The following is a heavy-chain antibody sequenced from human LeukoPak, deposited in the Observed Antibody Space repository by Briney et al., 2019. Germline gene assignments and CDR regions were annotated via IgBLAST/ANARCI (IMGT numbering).Heavy chain of an antibody. CDR1: GFTFSSYS. D-gene: IGHD6-19*01. J-gene: IGHJ4*02. CDR3: ARRSSSGWPFDY. Sequence: GGSLRLSCAASGFTFSSYSMNWVRQAPGKGLEWVSSISSSSSYIYYADSVKGRFTISRDNAKNSLYLQMNSLRAEDTAVYYCARRSSSGWPFDYWGQGTLVTVSS. V-gene: IGHV3-21*01. CDR2: ISSSSSYI.